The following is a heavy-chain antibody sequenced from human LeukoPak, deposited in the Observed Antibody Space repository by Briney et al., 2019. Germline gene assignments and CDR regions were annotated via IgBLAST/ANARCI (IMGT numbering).Heavy chain of an antibody. CDR1: GGSISSYY. CDR2: IHYSGSA. J-gene: IGHJ5*02. CDR3: AREYMGENKEGEKYYYRSGSDYFNWFDP. D-gene: IGHD3-10*01. V-gene: IGHV4-59*01. Sequence: PSETLSLTCTVSGGSISSYYWSWIRQPPGKGLEWIGYIHYSGSANYNPSLKSRVTISVDTSKNQFSLKLSSVTAADTAVFYCAREYMGENKEGEKYYYRSGSDYFNWFDPWGQGTLVTVSS.